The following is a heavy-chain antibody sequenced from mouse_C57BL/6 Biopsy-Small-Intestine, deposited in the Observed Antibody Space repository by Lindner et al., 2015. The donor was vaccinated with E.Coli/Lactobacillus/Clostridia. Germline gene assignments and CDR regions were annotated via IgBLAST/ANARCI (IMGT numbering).Heavy chain of an antibody. CDR1: GFTFSDYG. D-gene: IGHD2-4*01. J-gene: IGHJ2*01. CDR3: ATYDYDEVFDY. Sequence: VQLQESGGGLVKPGGSLKLSCAASGFTFSDYGMHWVRQAPEKGLEWVAYISSGNSTIYYADTVKGRFTIFRDNAKNTLFLQMTSLRSEDTAMYYCATYDYDEVFDYWGQGTTLTVSS. CDR2: ISSGNSTI. V-gene: IGHV5-17*01.